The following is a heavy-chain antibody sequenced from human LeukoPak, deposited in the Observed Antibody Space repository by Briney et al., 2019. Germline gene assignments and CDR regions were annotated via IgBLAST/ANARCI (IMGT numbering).Heavy chain of an antibody. J-gene: IGHJ3*02. CDR3: ARGRWDVGVPAATYAFDT. D-gene: IGHD2-2*01. CDR2: IYYSGST. CDR1: GGSISSYY. V-gene: IGHV4-59*01. Sequence: KTSETLSLTCTVSGGSISSYYWSWIRQPPGKGLVWIGYIYYSGSTNYNPSLKSRVTISVDTSKNQFSLKLSSVTAADTAVYYCARGRWDVGVPAATYAFDTWGQGTMVTVSS.